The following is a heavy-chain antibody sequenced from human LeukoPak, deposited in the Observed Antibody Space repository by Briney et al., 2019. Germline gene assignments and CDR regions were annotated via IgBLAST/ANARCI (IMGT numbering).Heavy chain of an antibody. CDR1: GFTFSTYT. Sequence: GGSLRLSCAASGFTFSTYTMNWVRQAPGKGLEWVSSISSSSSYIHYADSVMGRLTISRDNAKNSLYLQMNSLTAEDTAVYYCARGNSGTSHYWGQGTLVTVSS. CDR3: ARGNSGTSHY. J-gene: IGHJ4*02. V-gene: IGHV3-21*01. D-gene: IGHD1-14*01. CDR2: ISSSSSYI.